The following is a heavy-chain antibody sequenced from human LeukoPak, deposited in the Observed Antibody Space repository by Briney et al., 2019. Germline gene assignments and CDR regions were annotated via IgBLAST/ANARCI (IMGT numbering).Heavy chain of an antibody. CDR2: IRYDGSNK. Sequence: HPGGSLRLSCAASGFTFSSYGMHWVRQAPGKGLEWVTFIRYDGSNKYYADSVKGRFTISRDNSKNTLYLQMNSLRAEDTAVYYCAKDWAIAGSYYCMDVWGKGTTVTISS. CDR1: GFTFSSYG. CDR3: AKDWAIAGSYYCMDV. J-gene: IGHJ6*03. V-gene: IGHV3-30*02. D-gene: IGHD2-2*01.